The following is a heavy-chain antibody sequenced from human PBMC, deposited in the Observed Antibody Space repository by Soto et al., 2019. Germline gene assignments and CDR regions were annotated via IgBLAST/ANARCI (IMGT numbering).Heavy chain of an antibody. CDR2: IIPILGTA. CDR3: AREARASPTDYDIPYYFDY. CDR1: GGTFSSYA. Sequence: QVQLVQSGAEVKKPGSSVKVSCKASGGTFSSYAISWVRQAPGQGLEWMGGIIPILGTANYAQKFQGRVTITANEATSKPYMELSSLRSEDTSVYYCAREARASPTDYDIPYYFDYWGQGTLLTVSS. D-gene: IGHD3-9*01. J-gene: IGHJ4*02. V-gene: IGHV1-69*01.